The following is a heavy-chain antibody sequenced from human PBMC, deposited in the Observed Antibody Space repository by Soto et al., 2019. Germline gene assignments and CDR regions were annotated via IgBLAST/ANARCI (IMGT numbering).Heavy chain of an antibody. V-gene: IGHV1-18*01. CDR2: ISGHEGKT. J-gene: IGHJ4*02. D-gene: IGHD3-3*01. Sequence: GASVQVSCKASGYRFTNHGISWVRQAPGQGLEWMGWISGHEGKTKYARKFQGRVTMTTDTSTSTAYMEMNSLRYDDTAVYYCARDFYSLAYDFEVWGQGTLVTVAS. CDR3: ARDFYSLAYDFEV. CDR1: GYRFTNHG.